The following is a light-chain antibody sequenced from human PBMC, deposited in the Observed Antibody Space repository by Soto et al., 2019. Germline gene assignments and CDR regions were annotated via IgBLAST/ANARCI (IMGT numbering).Light chain of an antibody. V-gene: IGKV3-20*01. Sequence: EIVLTQSPGTLSLSPGERATLSCRASQSLSGTYLAWYQQKPGQAPRLLIYGASSRATGIPDRFSGSGSGTGFTLRISRLEPEDFAVYYCQEYGSSRTFGQGTRVEGK. CDR2: GAS. CDR3: QEYGSSRT. CDR1: QSLSGTY. J-gene: IGKJ1*01.